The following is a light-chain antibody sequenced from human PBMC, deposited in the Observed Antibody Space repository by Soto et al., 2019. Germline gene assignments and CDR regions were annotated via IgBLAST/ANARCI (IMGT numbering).Light chain of an antibody. CDR3: HQYAASPLT. J-gene: IGKJ4*01. CDR2: GAS. Sequence: EIVLTQSPGTLSLSPGESTTLSCRDSQSVGRNFLAWYQQKPGRAPRLLIHGASYRATGIPDRFSGSGSETDFTLTISRLEPEDSAVYYCHQYAASPLTFGRGTKVEIK. CDR1: QSVGRNF. V-gene: IGKV3-20*01.